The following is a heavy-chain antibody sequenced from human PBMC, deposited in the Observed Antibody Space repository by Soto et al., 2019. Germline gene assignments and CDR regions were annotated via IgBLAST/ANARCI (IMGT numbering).Heavy chain of an antibody. J-gene: IGHJ6*02. Sequence: PVGSLRLSCAASVFTFSSYAMSWVRHAPGKGLEWVSAISGSDNSTYYADSVKGRFTISRDNSKNTLYLQMSSLRADDTAVYYCAPMGVWGQGTTVTVSS. CDR1: VFTFSSYA. CDR2: ISGSDNST. CDR3: APMGV. V-gene: IGHV3-23*01.